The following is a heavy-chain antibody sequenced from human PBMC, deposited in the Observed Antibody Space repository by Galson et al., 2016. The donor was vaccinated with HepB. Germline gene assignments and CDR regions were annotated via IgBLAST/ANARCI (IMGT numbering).Heavy chain of an antibody. V-gene: IGHV3-23*01. Sequence: SLRLSCAASGFTFSSSAMSWVRQAPGKGLECVSGISGSGGTTFYADSVKGRFTISRDNSKNTLYLQMNALRAEDTAVYYCAKEKGYGGNKHFDFWGQGTLVTVSS. CDR2: ISGSGGTT. CDR3: AKEKGYGGNKHFDF. CDR1: GFTFSSSA. D-gene: IGHD4-23*01. J-gene: IGHJ4*02.